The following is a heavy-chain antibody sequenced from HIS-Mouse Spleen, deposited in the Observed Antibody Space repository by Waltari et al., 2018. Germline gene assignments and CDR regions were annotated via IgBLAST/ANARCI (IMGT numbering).Heavy chain of an antibody. CDR3: AKALTGDAFDI. Sequence: QVQLVESGGGVVQPGRSLRLSCAASGFAFSSYGLPWVRQAPGKGLEWVAVISYDGSNKYYADSVKGRFTISRDNSKNTLYLQMNSLRAEDTAVYYCAKALTGDAFDIWGQGTMVTVSS. CDR1: GFAFSSYG. CDR2: ISYDGSNK. J-gene: IGHJ3*02. D-gene: IGHD7-27*01. V-gene: IGHV3-30*18.